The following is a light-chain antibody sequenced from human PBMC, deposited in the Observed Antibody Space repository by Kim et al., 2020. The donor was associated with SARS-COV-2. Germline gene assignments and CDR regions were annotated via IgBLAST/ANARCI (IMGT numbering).Light chain of an antibody. CDR3: QSHDSSLSGLAVI. CDR2: GNS. CDR1: SSNIGAGYD. Sequence: QSVLTQPPSVSGAPGQRVTISCTGSSSNIGAGYDVHWYQQLPGTAPKVLVYGNSNRPSGVPDRFSGSKSGTSASLAITGLQAEDEADYHCQSHDSSLSGLAVIFGGGTQLTVL. V-gene: IGLV1-40*01. J-gene: IGLJ2*01.